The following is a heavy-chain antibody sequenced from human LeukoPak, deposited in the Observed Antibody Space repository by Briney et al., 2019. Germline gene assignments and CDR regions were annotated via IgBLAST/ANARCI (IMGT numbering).Heavy chain of an antibody. CDR3: ARFPMTTVTTHFDY. CDR2: IYHSGST. CDR1: GGSISSSNW. Sequence: SGTLSLTCAVSGGSISSSNWWSWVRQPPGKGLEWIGEIYHSGSTNYNPSLKSRVTISVDKSKNQFSLKLSSVTAADTAVYYCARFPMTTVTTHFDYWGQGTLVTVSS. V-gene: IGHV4-4*02. J-gene: IGHJ4*02. D-gene: IGHD4-11*01.